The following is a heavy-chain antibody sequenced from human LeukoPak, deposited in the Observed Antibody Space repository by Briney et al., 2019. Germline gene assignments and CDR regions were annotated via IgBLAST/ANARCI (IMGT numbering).Heavy chain of an antibody. CDR2: IYTSGST. CDR3: AELNDGSGLAYYFDY. J-gene: IGHJ4*02. CDR1: GGSISSYY. D-gene: IGHD3-10*01. Sequence: SETLSLTCTVSGGSISSYYWSWIRQPAGKGLEWVGRIYTSGSTNYNPSLTSRVTTSVDTSKNQFSLKLSSVAAAATAVYYCAELNDGSGLAYYFDYWGQGTLVTVSS. V-gene: IGHV4-4*07.